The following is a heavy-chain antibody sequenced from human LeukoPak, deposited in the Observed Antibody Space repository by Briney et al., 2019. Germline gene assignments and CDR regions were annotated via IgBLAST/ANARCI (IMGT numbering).Heavy chain of an antibody. Sequence: PSETLSLTCTVSGGSISSSSYYWGWIRQPPGKGLEWIGSIYYSGSTYYNPSLKSRVTISVDTSKNQFSLKLSSVTAADTAVYYCASGYYYDSSGYPPDYWGQGTLVTVSS. D-gene: IGHD3-22*01. CDR1: GGSISSSSYY. J-gene: IGHJ4*02. CDR3: ASGYYYDSSGYPPDY. CDR2: IYYSGST. V-gene: IGHV4-39*07.